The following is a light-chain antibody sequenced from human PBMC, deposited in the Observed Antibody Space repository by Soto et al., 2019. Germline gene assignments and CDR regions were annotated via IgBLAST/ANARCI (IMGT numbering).Light chain of an antibody. Sequence: DIQMTQSPSTLSASVGDRVTITCRASQSISSWLAWYQQKPGKAPKLLIYDASSLESGVPSRFSGSGSGTEFTLTISSLQPEDFATYYCQQSYSTPNTFGQGTHWRL. CDR3: QQSYSTPNT. CDR2: DAS. CDR1: QSISSW. J-gene: IGKJ5*01. V-gene: IGKV1-5*01.